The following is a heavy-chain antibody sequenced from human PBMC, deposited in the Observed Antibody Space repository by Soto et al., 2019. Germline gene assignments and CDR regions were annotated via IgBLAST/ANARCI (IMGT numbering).Heavy chain of an antibody. CDR1: GGSISSSSFY. Sequence: SETLSLTCTVSGGSISSSSFYWGWIRQPPGKGLESIAAIYYSGSTYYNPSLKSRVTIFVDKAKNQFSLRLTSVTAADTAVYYCARQSTWYSVEVDYWGQGTLVTVSS. V-gene: IGHV4-39*01. D-gene: IGHD1-1*01. CDR2: IYYSGST. J-gene: IGHJ4*02. CDR3: ARQSTWYSVEVDY.